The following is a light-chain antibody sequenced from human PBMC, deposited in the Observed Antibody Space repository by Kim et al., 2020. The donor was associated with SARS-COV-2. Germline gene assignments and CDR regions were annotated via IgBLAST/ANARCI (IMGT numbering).Light chain of an antibody. J-gene: IGLJ3*02. V-gene: IGLV1-36*01. CDR3: AAWDDSLNAWV. Sequence: QRVSISCSWTSSNIGDGPFSWYQQFPGKSPKLLIHYDTLLPSGVSDRFSGSKSGTSASLAISGLQSEDEADYYCAAWDDSLNAWVFGGGTQLTVL. CDR1: SSNIGDGP. CDR2: YDT.